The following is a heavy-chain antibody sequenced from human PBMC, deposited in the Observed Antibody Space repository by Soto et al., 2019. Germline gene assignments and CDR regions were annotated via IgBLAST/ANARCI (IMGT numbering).Heavy chain of an antibody. J-gene: IGHJ4*02. V-gene: IGHV5-51*01. CDR3: ARVHYMLGHSGWYFYFDY. CDR1: GYSFTSYW. D-gene: IGHD6-19*01. Sequence: GESLKISCKGSGYSFTSYWIGWVRQMPGKGLEWMGIIYPGDSDTRYSPSFQGQVTISADKSISTAYLQWSSLKASDTAMYYCARVHYMLGHSGWYFYFDYWGQGTLVTVSS. CDR2: IYPGDSDT.